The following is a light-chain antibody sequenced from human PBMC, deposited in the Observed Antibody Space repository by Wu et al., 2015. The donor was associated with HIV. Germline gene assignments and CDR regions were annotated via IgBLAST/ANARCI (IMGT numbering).Light chain of an antibody. CDR3: QQYSSYSAWT. V-gene: IGKV1-5*03. J-gene: IGKJ1*01. CDR1: ESLNNR. CDR2: WAS. Sequence: DIQMTQSPSTLSASVGERVTMTCRASESLNNRLAWYQQKPGKAPQLLIYWASSLERGAPSRFSGSGSETEFTLTITSLQPDDFATYYCQQYSSYSAWTFGLGTKVEI.